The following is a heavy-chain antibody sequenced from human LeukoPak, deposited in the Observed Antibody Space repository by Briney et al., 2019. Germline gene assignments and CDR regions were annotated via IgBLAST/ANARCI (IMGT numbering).Heavy chain of an antibody. J-gene: IGHJ4*02. CDR3: ARVLAGHYYGSGSYDY. CDR2: ISYDGSNK. V-gene: IGHV3-30*03. Sequence: GRSLRLSCAASGFTFSSYGMHWVRQAPGKGLEWVAVISYDGSNKYYADSVKGRFTISRDNSKNTLYLQMNSLRAEDTAVYYCARVLAGHYYGSGSYDYWGQGTLVTVSS. CDR1: GFTFSSYG. D-gene: IGHD3-10*01.